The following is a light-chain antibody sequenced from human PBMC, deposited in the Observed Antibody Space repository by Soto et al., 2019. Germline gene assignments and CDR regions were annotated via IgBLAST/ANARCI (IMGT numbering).Light chain of an antibody. CDR3: TTDTNTGTVI. CDR1: SSDVGGDNH. J-gene: IGLJ2*01. V-gene: IGLV2-14*01. Sequence: QSALTQPASVSGSPGQSITISCTGSSSDVGGDNHVSWYQQDPGKVPKLMIYDASKRPSGVSNRFSGSKFANTASLTISGLQAEDEAHYYCTTDTNTGTVIIGGGTKLTVL. CDR2: DAS.